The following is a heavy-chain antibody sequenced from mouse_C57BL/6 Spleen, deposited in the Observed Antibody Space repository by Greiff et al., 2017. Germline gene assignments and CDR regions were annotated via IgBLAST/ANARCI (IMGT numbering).Heavy chain of an antibody. CDR3: AAGSYGNYGYFDV. CDR2: IDPNSGGT. Sequence: VQLQESGAELVKPGASVKLSCKASGYTFTSYWMHWVKQRPGRGLEWIGRIDPNSGGTKYNEKFKSKATLTVDKPSSTAYMQLSSLTSEDSAVYYCAAGSYGNYGYFDVWGTGTTVTVSS. D-gene: IGHD2-1*01. V-gene: IGHV1-72*01. J-gene: IGHJ1*03. CDR1: GYTFTSYW.